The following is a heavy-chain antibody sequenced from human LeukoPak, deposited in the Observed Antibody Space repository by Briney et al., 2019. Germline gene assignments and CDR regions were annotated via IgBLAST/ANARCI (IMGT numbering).Heavy chain of an antibody. CDR3: ARDQGSFDY. V-gene: IGHV3-74*01. J-gene: IGHJ4*02. CDR1: GFSFSSYW. Sequence: PGGSLRLSCATSGFSFSSYWMHWIRQAPGKGLVWVSRIHSDGIGTSYADSVRGRFIISRDNAKSTLYLQMNSLRAEDTAVYYCARDQGSFDYWGQGTLVTVSS. CDR2: IHSDGIGT.